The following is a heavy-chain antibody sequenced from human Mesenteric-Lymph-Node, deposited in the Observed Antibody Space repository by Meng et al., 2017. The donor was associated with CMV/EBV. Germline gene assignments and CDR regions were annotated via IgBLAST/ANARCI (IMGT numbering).Heavy chain of an antibody. Sequence: GESLKISCAASGFTFSSCTMHWVRQAPGKGLEWVAVISYDGSSEFHADSVKGRFTISRDNSENTLSLQMNSLRSADTAVYYCAKIAKEGYCDTANCNAGDHWGQGMLVTVSS. V-gene: IGHV3-30-3*02. CDR2: ISYDGSSE. D-gene: IGHD2-15*01. J-gene: IGHJ4*02. CDR3: AKIAKEGYCDTANCNAGDH. CDR1: GFTFSSCT.